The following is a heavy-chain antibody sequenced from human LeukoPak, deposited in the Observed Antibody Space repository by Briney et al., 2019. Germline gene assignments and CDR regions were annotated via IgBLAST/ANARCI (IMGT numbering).Heavy chain of an antibody. Sequence: SVKVSCKASGGTFSSYAISWVRQAPGQGLEWMGGIIPIFGTANYAQKFQGRVTITADESTSTAYMELSSLRSEDTAVYYCARGGLPAATPLDYWGQGTLVTVSS. CDR1: GGTFSSYA. J-gene: IGHJ4*02. CDR3: ARGGLPAATPLDY. CDR2: IIPIFGTA. V-gene: IGHV1-69*13. D-gene: IGHD2-2*01.